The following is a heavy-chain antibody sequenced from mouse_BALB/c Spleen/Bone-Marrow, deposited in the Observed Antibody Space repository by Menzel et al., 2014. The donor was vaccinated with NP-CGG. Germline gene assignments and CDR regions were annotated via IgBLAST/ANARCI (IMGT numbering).Heavy chain of an antibody. J-gene: IGHJ2*01. Sequence: EVNLVESGGGLVQPGGSLKLSCAASGFDFSGYWMSWVRQAPGKGLEWIGEINPDSRTINYSPSLKDKFIISRDNAKNTLYLRLNKVRSEDTALYYCARPDYYGYLNYWGQGTTLTVSS. CDR1: GFDFSGYW. CDR2: INPDSRTI. D-gene: IGHD1-1*01. V-gene: IGHV4-1*02. CDR3: ARPDYYGYLNY.